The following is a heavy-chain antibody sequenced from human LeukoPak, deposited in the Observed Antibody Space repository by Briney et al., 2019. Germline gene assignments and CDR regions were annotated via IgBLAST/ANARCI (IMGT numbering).Heavy chain of an antibody. CDR2: VMPLFNTP. D-gene: IGHD1-14*01. CDR1: GDTFNNYI. V-gene: IGHV1-69*05. J-gene: IGHJ6*03. CDR3: ARVDRHHFYMDV. Sequence: ASVKVSYKASGDTFNNYIITWVRQAPGQGLEWMGGVMPLFNTPNYAQKFQGRITVITDASTHTSYMELRSLRSEDTAVYSCARVDRHHFYMDVWGKGTTVTVSS.